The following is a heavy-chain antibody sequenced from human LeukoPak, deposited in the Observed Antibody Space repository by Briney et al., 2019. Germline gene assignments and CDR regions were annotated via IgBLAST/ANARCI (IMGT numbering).Heavy chain of an antibody. D-gene: IGHD2-15*01. Sequence: GGSLRLSCAASGFTFSSYAMSWVSQAPGKGLEWVSGISGSGGSTYYADSVKGRFTIFRDNSKNTLYLQMNSLGAEDTAVYHCANGWSPDYWGRGTLVTVSS. CDR3: ANGWSPDY. J-gene: IGHJ4*02. CDR2: ISGSGGST. V-gene: IGHV3-23*01. CDR1: GFTFSSYA.